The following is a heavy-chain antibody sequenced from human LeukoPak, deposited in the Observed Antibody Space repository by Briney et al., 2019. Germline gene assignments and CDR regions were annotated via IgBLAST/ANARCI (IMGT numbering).Heavy chain of an antibody. J-gene: IGHJ5*02. CDR3: ARPFPSGESSAEARDDL. Sequence: QTGGSLRLSCAASGLTVSTNYMGWARQAQGKGLEWVSIIYSDGKTYYADSVKDRFIISRDNARNTLDLQMNSVRAEDTAVYYCARPFPSGESSAEARDDLWGQGTLVTVSS. V-gene: IGHV3-66*04. CDR2: IYSDGKT. D-gene: IGHD3-16*01. CDR1: GLTVSTNY.